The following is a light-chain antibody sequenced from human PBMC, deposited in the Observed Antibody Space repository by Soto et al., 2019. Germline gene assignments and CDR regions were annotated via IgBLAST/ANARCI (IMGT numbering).Light chain of an antibody. CDR3: MIWHSSAWV. CDR1: SGINVGTYR. V-gene: IGLV5-45*03. Sequence: QSVLTQPSSLSASPGASASLTCTLRSGINVGTYRIFWYQQKPGSPPQYLLRYRSDSDKQQGSGVPSRFSGSKDDSANAGVLFSSGLQSEDEADYYCMIWHSSAWVFGGGTKLTVL. CDR2: YRSDSDK. J-gene: IGLJ3*02.